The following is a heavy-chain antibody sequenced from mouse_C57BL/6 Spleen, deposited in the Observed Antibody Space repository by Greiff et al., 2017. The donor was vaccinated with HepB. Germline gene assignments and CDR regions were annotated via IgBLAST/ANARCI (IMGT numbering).Heavy chain of an antibody. CDR1: GFTFSSYA. V-gene: IGHV5-4*01. J-gene: IGHJ4*01. D-gene: IGHD1-1*02. CDR3: ARDFGGYLYAMDY. Sequence: EVHLVESGGGLVKPGGSLKLSCAASGFTFSSYAMSWVRQTPEKRLEWVATISDGGSYTYYPDNVKGRFTISRDNAKNNLYLQMSHLKSEDTAMYYCARDFGGYLYAMDYWGQGTSVTVSS. CDR2: ISDGGSYT.